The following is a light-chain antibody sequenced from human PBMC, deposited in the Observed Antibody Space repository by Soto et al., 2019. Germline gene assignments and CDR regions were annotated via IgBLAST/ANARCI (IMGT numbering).Light chain of an antibody. CDR3: QQYYGLPPLT. J-gene: IGKJ5*01. CDR1: QPISDY. V-gene: IGKV1-33*01. Sequence: DIQMTQSPSSLSASLGDRVTITCRTSQPISDYLNWYQQKPGKAPTLLIYTASKLAKGVTSRFSGSGSGTDFSFIITSLQREDLATYYCQQYYGLPPLTFGQGTRLEIK. CDR2: TAS.